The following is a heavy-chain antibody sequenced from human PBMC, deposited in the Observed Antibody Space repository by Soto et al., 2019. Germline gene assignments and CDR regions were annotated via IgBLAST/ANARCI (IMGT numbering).Heavy chain of an antibody. CDR2: ISGSGGST. D-gene: IGHD3-3*01. Sequence: GGSLRLSCAPSGFPFSSYAMSCVRQAPGEGLEWVSAISGSGGSTYYADSVKGRFTISRDNSKNTLYLQMNSLRAEDTATYYCARLYYDYVWGQGTTVTVSS. J-gene: IGHJ6*02. CDR1: GFPFSSYA. V-gene: IGHV3-23*01. CDR3: ARLYYDYV.